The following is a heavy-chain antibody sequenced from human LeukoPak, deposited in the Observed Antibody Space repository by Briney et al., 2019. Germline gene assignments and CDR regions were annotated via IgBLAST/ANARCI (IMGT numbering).Heavy chain of an antibody. Sequence: PGGSLRLSCAASGFTFSSYGMSWVRQAPGKGLEWVSAISGSGGSTYYADSVKGRFTISRDNSKNTLYLQMNSLRAEDTAVYWAVAATSGWFDPWGQGTLVTVSS. J-gene: IGHJ5*02. CDR3: VAATSGWFDP. CDR1: GFTFSSYG. D-gene: IGHD2-15*01. CDR2: ISGSGGST. V-gene: IGHV3-23*01.